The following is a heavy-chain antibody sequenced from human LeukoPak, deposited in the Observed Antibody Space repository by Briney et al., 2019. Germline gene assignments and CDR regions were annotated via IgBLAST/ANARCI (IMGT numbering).Heavy chain of an antibody. CDR2: IRGSDSRT. CDR1: GFTFSSDA. V-gene: IGHV3-23*01. D-gene: IGHD6-25*01. Sequence: GGSLRLSCAASGFTFSSDAMSWVRQTPGKGLECVSTIRGSDSRTYYADSVKGRFTISRDNSTNTLYLQMNSLRAGDTAVYYCAKSGSRETVDYWGQGTLVTAS. J-gene: IGHJ4*02. CDR3: AKSGSRETVDY.